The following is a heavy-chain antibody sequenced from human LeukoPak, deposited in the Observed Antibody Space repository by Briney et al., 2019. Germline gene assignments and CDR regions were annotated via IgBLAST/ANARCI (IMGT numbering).Heavy chain of an antibody. Sequence: PSETLSLTCAVYGGSFSGYYWSWIRQPPGKGLEWIGEINHSGSTNYNPSLKSRVTISVDTSKNQFSLKLSSVTAADTAVYYCARIPVFRSHPLPDVWGKGTTVTVSS. V-gene: IGHV4-34*01. J-gene: IGHJ6*04. D-gene: IGHD3-3*01. CDR3: ARIPVFRSHPLPDV. CDR2: INHSGST. CDR1: GGSFSGYY.